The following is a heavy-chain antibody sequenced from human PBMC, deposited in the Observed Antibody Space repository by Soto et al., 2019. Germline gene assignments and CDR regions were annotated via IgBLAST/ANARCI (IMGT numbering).Heavy chain of an antibody. Sequence: GSLRLSCAASGFTFSSYSMNWVRQAPGRGLEWVSSISSSSSYIYYADSVKGRFTISRDNAKNSLYLQMNSLRAEDTAVYYCARDFSVTTFDYWGQGTLVTVSS. CDR3: ARDFSVTTFDY. J-gene: IGHJ4*02. V-gene: IGHV3-21*01. CDR1: GFTFSSYS. CDR2: ISSSSSYI. D-gene: IGHD4-17*01.